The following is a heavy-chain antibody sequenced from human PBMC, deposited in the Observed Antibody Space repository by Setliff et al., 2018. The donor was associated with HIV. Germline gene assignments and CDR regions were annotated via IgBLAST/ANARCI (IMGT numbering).Heavy chain of an antibody. D-gene: IGHD2-21*01. J-gene: IGHJ4*02. V-gene: IGHV4-4*07. Sequence: PSETLSLTCTSSGDSISGYYWSWIRQPAGKGLEWIGRMHTSGNTNYNPSLKSRVTMSADTSKNQFYLNLRFVTAADTAMYYCARSTQIQLWPHDFDNWGQGALVTVSS. CDR1: GDSISGYY. CDR2: MHTSGNT. CDR3: ARSTQIQLWPHDFDN.